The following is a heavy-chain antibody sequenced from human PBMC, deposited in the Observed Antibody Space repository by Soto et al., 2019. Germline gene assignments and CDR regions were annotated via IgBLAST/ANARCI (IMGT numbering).Heavy chain of an antibody. CDR1: GSITNHH. CDR3: AKVTQRGPIAVAGPLGS. Sequence: QVHLVQSGAEVKKPGASVNVSCQASGSITNHHMHWVRQAPGQGLEWMGIFNPSGLSTTYAQKFQGRVTITRDTSTSTVYLELSSLASEDTAVYFCAKVTQRGPIAVAGPLGSWGQGTLVIVSP. V-gene: IGHV1-46*01. D-gene: IGHD6-19*01. CDR2: FNPSGLST. J-gene: IGHJ4*02.